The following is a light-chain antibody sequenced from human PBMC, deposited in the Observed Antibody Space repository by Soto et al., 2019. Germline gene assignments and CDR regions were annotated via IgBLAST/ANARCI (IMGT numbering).Light chain of an antibody. CDR2: GAS. Sequence: EIVMTQSPATLSVSPGERATLSCRASQSVSSNLAWYQQKPGQAPRLLIYGASTRATGIPARFSGSGSGTEFTLTLSSLHSEEFAVYYCQHYNNRPRTFGQGTKVEIK. J-gene: IGKJ1*01. V-gene: IGKV3-15*01. CDR3: QHYNNRPRT. CDR1: QSVSSN.